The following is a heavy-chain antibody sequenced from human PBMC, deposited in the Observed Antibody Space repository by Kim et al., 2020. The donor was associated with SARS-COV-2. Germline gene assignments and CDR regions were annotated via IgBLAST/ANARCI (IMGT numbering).Heavy chain of an antibody. J-gene: IGHJ4*02. CDR2: IWYDGSNK. D-gene: IGHD6-13*01. CDR3: AKDASSSWLYYFDY. Sequence: GGSLRLSCAASGFTFSSYGMHWVRQAPGKGLEWVAVIWYDGSNKYYADSVKGRFTISRDNSKNTLYLQMNSLRAEDMAVYYCAKDASSSWLYYFDYWGQGTLVTVSS. V-gene: IGHV3-33*06. CDR1: GFTFSSYG.